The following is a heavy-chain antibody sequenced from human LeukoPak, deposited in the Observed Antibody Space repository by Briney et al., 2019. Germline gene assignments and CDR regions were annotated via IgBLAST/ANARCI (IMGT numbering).Heavy chain of an antibody. CDR1: GGSISSYY. CDR2: IYYSGST. J-gene: IGHJ3*02. V-gene: IGHV4-59*08. Sequence: PSETLSLTCTVSGGSISSYYWSWIRQPPGKGLEWIGYIYYSGSTNYNPSLKSRVTISVDTSKNQFSLKLSSVTAADTAVYYCARHVGDAFDIWGQGTMVIVSS. CDR3: ARHVGDAFDI.